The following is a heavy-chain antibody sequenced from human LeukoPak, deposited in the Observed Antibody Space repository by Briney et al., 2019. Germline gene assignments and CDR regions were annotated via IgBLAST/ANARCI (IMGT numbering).Heavy chain of an antibody. CDR3: ARRLVVDTDESFDY. J-gene: IGHJ4*02. Sequence: GGSLRLSCAASGFTFDDYAMHWVRQAPGKGLEWVSGISWNSGSIGYADSVKGRFTISRDNAKNSLYLQMNSLRAEDTAVYYCARRLVVDTDESFDYWGQGTLVTVSS. V-gene: IGHV3-9*01. CDR2: ISWNSGSI. D-gene: IGHD5-18*01. CDR1: GFTFDDYA.